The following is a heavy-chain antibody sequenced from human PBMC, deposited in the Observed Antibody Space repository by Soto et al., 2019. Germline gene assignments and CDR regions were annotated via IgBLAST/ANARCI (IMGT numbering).Heavy chain of an antibody. CDR1: GFTFSSYD. J-gene: IGHJ6*02. V-gene: IGHV3-13*01. D-gene: IGHD3-10*01. Sequence: HGGSLRLSCVSSGFTFSSYDMHWVRQATGKGLEWVSAIGTAGDTYYPGSVKGRFTISRENAKNSLYLQMNSLRAEDTAVYYCARAPMVRSYYYGMDVWGQGTTVTVSS. CDR2: IGTAGDT. CDR3: ARAPMVRSYYYGMDV.